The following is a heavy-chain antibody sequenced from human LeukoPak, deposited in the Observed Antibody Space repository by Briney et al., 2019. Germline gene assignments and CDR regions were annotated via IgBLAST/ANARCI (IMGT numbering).Heavy chain of an antibody. V-gene: IGHV4-34*01. Sequence: SETLSLTCAVYGGSFSGYYWSWIRQPPGKGLEWIGEINHSGSTNYNPSLKSRVTISVDTSKNQFSLKLSSVTAADTAVYYCARSMVHYDILTGYYNAYYFDYWGQGTLVTVSS. CDR1: GGSFSGYY. D-gene: IGHD3-9*01. J-gene: IGHJ4*02. CDR3: ARSMVHYDILTGYYNAYYFDY. CDR2: INHSGST.